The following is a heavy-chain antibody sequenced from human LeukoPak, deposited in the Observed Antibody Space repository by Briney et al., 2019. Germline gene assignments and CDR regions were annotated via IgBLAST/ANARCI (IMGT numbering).Heavy chain of an antibody. Sequence: GGSLRLSCAASDFTFSTFTMHWVRQAPGKGLEWVSSVSSSSRTINYADSVQGRSTVSRDNADNSMYLQINDLRREDTAVYYCARGSPRGGLDSWGQGTLVTVSS. J-gene: IGHJ4*02. CDR1: DFTFSTFT. CDR3: ARGSPRGGLDS. CDR2: VSSSSRTI. V-gene: IGHV3-48*01. D-gene: IGHD1-14*01.